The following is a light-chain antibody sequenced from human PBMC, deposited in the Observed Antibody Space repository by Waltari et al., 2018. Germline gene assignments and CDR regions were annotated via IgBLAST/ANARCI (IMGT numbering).Light chain of an antibody. CDR1: QSVSNN. CDR3: QQYERWPPWA. Sequence: EIVMTQSPVTLSVSPGERATLSCWARQSVSNNVAWYQQKFGQAPRLLIYDASTRATGVPDRFSGSGSGTEFTLTISSLQSEDLALYYCQQYERWPPWAFGQGTKVEIK. CDR2: DAS. V-gene: IGKV3-15*01. J-gene: IGKJ1*01.